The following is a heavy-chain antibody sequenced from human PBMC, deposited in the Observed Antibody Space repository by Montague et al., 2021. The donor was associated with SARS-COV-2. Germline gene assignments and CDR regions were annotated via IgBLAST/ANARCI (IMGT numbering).Heavy chain of an antibody. CDR1: GGSVSSYY. D-gene: IGHD3-3*01. V-gene: IGHV4-59*02. CDR3: ARPGGFYAYWSGYYSSAGFYDP. CDR2: IYYSGST. Sequence: SETLSITCTVSGGSVSSYYWSWIRQSPGKGLQWLGYIYYSGSTDYNPSLKSRVTMSVDTSKNQLSLRLNSVTIADTAVYFCARPGGFYAYWSGYYSSAGFYDPRGQGILVTVSS. J-gene: IGHJ5*02.